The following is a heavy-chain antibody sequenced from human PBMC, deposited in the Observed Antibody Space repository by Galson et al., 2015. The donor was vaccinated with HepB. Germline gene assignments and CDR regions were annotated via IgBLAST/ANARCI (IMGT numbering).Heavy chain of an antibody. V-gene: IGHV1-46*01. CDR3: ARGVGGYWSGGSCYSVRYFDY. Sequence: SVKVSCKASGYTFTSYYFHWVRQAPGQGLEWMGIINPSGGSTSYAQKFQGRVTITRDTSTSTVYMELSSLRSEDTAMYYCARGVGGYWSGGSCYSVRYFDYWGQGTLVTVSS. CDR1: GYTFTSYY. CDR2: INPSGGST. D-gene: IGHD2-15*01. J-gene: IGHJ4*02.